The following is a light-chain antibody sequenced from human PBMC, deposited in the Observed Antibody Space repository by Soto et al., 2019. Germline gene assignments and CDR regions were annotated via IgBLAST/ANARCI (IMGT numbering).Light chain of an antibody. Sequence: EIVMTQSPATLSVSPGERATLSCRASQSVSYNLAWYQQKPDQGPRLLIYGAFTRATGIPARFSGSGSGTEFSLTISSLQSEDFAVYYCQQYKNWPPLTFGGGTKMEIK. CDR3: QQYKNWPPLT. CDR1: QSVSYN. CDR2: GAF. V-gene: IGKV3-15*01. J-gene: IGKJ4*01.